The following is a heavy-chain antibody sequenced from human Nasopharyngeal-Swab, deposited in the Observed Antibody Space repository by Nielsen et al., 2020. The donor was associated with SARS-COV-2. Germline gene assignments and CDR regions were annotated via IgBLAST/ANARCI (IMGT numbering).Heavy chain of an antibody. D-gene: IGHD3-10*01. CDR2: ISSSTSYI. V-gene: IGHV3-21*01. J-gene: IGHJ6*02. CDR1: GFTFGNYS. CDR3: ARDGFGESPYYYYYGRDV. Sequence: GESLKISCAASGFTFGNYSMNWVRQAPGKGLEWVSSISSSTSYIYYADSVKGRFTISRDNAKNSLYLQMNSLRAEDTAVYYCARDGFGESPYYYYYGRDVWGQGTTVTVSS.